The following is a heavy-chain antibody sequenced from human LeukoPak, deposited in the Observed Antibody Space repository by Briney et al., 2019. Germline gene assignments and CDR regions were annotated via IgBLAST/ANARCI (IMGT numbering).Heavy chain of an antibody. CDR1: GFTFSIFA. J-gene: IGHJ4*02. V-gene: IGHV3-23*01. Sequence: GGSLRLSCEASGFTFSIFAMNWVRQAPGKGLEWVSVIIGNGGDIHYADSVKGRFTISRDNSKNTLYLQMNNLRADDTAVYYCAKDRTADGFYSIDFWGQGSLVTVSS. CDR2: IIGNGGDI. D-gene: IGHD2-21*02. CDR3: AKDRTADGFYSIDF.